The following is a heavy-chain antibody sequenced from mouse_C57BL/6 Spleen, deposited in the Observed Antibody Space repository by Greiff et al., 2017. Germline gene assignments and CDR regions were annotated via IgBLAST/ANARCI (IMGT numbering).Heavy chain of an antibody. D-gene: IGHD2-1*01. J-gene: IGHJ2*01. CDR3: ARDLDGNDY. CDR2: ISYDGSN. CDR1: GYSITSGYY. V-gene: IGHV3-6*01. Sequence: EVKLQESGPGLVKPSQSLSLTCSVTGYSITSGYYWNWIRQFPGNKLEWMGYISYDGSNNYNPSLKNRISITRDTSKNQFFLKLNSVTTEDTATYYCARDLDGNDYWGQGTTLTVSS.